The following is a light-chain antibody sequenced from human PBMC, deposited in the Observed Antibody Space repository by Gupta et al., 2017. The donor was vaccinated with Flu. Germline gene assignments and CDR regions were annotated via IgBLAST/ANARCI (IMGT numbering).Light chain of an antibody. CDR3: ATWDDSLSAVV. CDR2: KSN. CDR1: NSNIGINY. V-gene: IGLV1-47*01. Sequence: RVTFSCSGGNSNIGINYVYWYQQLPGAAPKLIIYKSNQRPSGVPDRFSGSKSGTSASLAISGPRSEDEAEYYGATWDDSLSAVVVGGGTKLTVL. J-gene: IGLJ2*01.